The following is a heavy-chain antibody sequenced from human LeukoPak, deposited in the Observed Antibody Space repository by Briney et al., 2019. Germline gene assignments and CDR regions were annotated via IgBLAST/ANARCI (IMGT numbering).Heavy chain of an antibody. V-gene: IGHV1-2*02. D-gene: IGHD6-19*01. CDR3: ARVPISSGWSSGQSYYFDY. CDR2: INPNSGGT. Sequence: ASVKVSCKASGYTFTGYYMHWVGQAPGQGLEWMGWINPNSGGTNYAQKFQGRVTMTRDTSISTAYMELSRLRSDDTAVYYCARVPISSGWSSGQSYYFDYWGQGTLVTVSS. CDR1: GYTFTGYY. J-gene: IGHJ4*02.